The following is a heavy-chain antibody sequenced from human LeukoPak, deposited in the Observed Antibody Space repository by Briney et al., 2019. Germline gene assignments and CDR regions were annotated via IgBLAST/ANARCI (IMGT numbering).Heavy chain of an antibody. CDR3: ARYDDYYYYMDV. V-gene: IGHV5-51*01. J-gene: IGHJ6*03. CDR2: IYPGDSDT. CDR1: GYSFTSYW. D-gene: IGHD3-3*01. Sequence: NHGESLKISCKASGYSFTSYWIAWVCQMPGKGLELMGIIYPGDSDTRYSPSFQGQVTISADKSISTAYLQWNSLKASDTAMYYCARYDDYYYYMDVWGKGTTVTVSS.